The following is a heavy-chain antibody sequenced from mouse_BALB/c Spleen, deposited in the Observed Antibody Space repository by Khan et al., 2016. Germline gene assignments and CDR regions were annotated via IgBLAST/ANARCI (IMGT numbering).Heavy chain of an antibody. Sequence: QVQLKQSGPGLVQPSRSLSITCTVSGFSLTSYGIHWIRQSPGKGLEWLGVIWSGGGTDYNAAFKSRLSISRDDSKSQVFFKMNSLQSNDTAIYYCARLDDYALFGYWGQGTLVTVSA. CDR2: IWSGGGT. CDR3: ARLDDYALFGY. V-gene: IGHV2-2*03. D-gene: IGHD2-4*01. CDR1: GFSLTSYG. J-gene: IGHJ3*01.